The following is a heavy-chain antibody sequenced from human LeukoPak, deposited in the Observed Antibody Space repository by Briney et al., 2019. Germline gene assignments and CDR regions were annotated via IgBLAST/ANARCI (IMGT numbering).Heavy chain of an antibody. CDR3: ARVIVATILQSPCFDY. D-gene: IGHD5-12*01. Sequence: GASVKVSCKASGYTFTGYYMHWVRQAPGQGLEWMGWINPNGGGTNYAQKFQGRVTMTRDTSISTAYMELSRLRSDDTAVYYCARVIVATILQSPCFDYWGQGTLVTVSS. V-gene: IGHV1-2*02. CDR1: GYTFTGYY. J-gene: IGHJ4*02. CDR2: INPNGGGT.